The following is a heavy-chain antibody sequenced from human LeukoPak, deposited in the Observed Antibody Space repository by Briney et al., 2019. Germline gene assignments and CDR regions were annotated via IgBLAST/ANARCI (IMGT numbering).Heavy chain of an antibody. D-gene: IGHD3-9*01. J-gene: IGHJ4*02. CDR1: GYTFTSYG. Sequence: ASVKVTCKASGYTFTSYGISWLRQAPGQGLERMGWIVASNGNTNYAQKLQGRVSMTTDTSTSTAYMELRSLRSDDTAVYYCARGPIYDILTGYPKGVVDYWGQGTLVTVSS. CDR2: IVASNGNT. CDR3: ARGPIYDILTGYPKGVVDY. V-gene: IGHV1-18*04.